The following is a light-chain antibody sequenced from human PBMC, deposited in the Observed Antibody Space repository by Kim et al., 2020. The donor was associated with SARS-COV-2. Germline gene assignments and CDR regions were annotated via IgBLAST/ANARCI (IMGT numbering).Light chain of an antibody. Sequence: ELTQPPSASGTPGQRVTISCSGSSSNIGSNTVNWYQQLPGTAPKLLIYSDYQRASGVPDRFSGSRSGTSASLAISGLLSEDEADYYCAVWDESLRGRLFGSGTKVTVL. V-gene: IGLV1-44*01. CDR1: SSNIGSNT. CDR2: SDY. J-gene: IGLJ1*01. CDR3: AVWDESLRGRL.